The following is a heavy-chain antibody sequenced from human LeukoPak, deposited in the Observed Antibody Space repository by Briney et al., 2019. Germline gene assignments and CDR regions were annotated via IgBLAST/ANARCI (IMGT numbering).Heavy chain of an antibody. CDR1: GFTFSSYA. V-gene: IGHV3-30*04. D-gene: IGHD1-26*01. Sequence: GGSLRLSCAASGFTFSSYAMHWVRQAPGKGLEWVAIISYDGSNKYYADSVKGRFTISRDTSKNTLYLQMNSLRAEDTALYYCAKGVGLTRQGGLDNWGQGTLVTVSS. J-gene: IGHJ4*02. CDR2: ISYDGSNK. CDR3: AKGVGLTRQGGLDN.